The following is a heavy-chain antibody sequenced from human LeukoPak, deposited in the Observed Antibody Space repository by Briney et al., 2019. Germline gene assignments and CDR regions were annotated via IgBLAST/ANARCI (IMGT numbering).Heavy chain of an antibody. V-gene: IGHV1-2*02. Sequence: ASVKVSCKASGYTFTGYYLHWVRQAPGQGPEWMGWINPTSGGTNYAQKFQGRVTMTRDTSITTAYMELSGLRPDDTAVYYCAKDVTPGDNVNDSWGPGTLVTVSS. CDR3: AKDVTPGDNVNDS. CDR2: INPTSGGT. CDR1: GYTFTGYY. D-gene: IGHD5-24*01. J-gene: IGHJ4*02.